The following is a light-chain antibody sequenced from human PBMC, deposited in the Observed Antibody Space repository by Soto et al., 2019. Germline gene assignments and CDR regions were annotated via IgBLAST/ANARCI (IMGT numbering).Light chain of an antibody. CDR2: GAS. V-gene: IGKV3-20*01. CDR3: QQHDSSPRT. J-gene: IGKJ1*01. CDR1: QSVSRSF. Sequence: EIVLTQSPGTLSLSPGERATLSCRASQSVSRSFSAWYQQNPGQAPRLLIYGASSRATGIPDRFSGSGSGTDFTLTISRLEPEDFAVYFCQQHDSSPRTFGQGTKVEIK.